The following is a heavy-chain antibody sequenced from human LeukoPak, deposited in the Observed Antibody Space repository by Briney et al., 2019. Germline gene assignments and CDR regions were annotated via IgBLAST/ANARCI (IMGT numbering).Heavy chain of an antibody. V-gene: IGHV4-4*07. D-gene: IGHD3-3*01. Sequence: PSETLSLTCTVSGGSISNYDWSWIRQPAGKGLEWIGRIYTSGSTNYNPSLKSRVTMSEDTSKKQFSLKLSSVTAADTAVYYCARDRSLNLEGRYYFDFWGQGTLVTVSS. CDR3: ARDRSLNLEGRYYFDF. CDR1: GGSISNYD. CDR2: IYTSGST. J-gene: IGHJ4*02.